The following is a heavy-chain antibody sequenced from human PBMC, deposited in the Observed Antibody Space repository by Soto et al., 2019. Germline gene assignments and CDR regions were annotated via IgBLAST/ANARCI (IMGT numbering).Heavy chain of an antibody. V-gene: IGHV3-30*18. Sequence: PGGSLRLSCAASGFTFSSYGMHWVRQAPGKGLEWVAVISYDGSNKYYADSVKGRFTISRDNSKNTLYLQMNSLRAEDTAVYYCAKDGYDSSGFQDYYYSYGMDVWGQGTTVTVYS. J-gene: IGHJ6*02. CDR1: GFTFSSYG. CDR2: ISYDGSNK. D-gene: IGHD3-22*01. CDR3: AKDGYDSSGFQDYYYSYGMDV.